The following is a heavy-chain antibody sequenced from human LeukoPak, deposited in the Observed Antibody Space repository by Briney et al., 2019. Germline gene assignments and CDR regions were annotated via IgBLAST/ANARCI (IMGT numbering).Heavy chain of an antibody. CDR3: AAGSSWEVRLGFYYYYMDV. Sequence: SVKVSCKASGFTFTSSAMQWVRQARGQRLEWIGWIVVGSGNTNYAQKFQERVTITRDMSTSTHYMELSSLRSEDTAVYYCAAGSSWEVRLGFYYYYMDVWGKGTTVTVSS. D-gene: IGHD1-26*01. CDR2: IVVGSGNT. V-gene: IGHV1-58*02. CDR1: GFTFTSSA. J-gene: IGHJ6*03.